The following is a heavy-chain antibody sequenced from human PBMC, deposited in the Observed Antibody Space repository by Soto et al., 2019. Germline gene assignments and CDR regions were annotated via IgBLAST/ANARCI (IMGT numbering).Heavy chain of an antibody. CDR1: GGTFSSYT. D-gene: IGHD3-10*01. CDR2: IIPILGIA. V-gene: IGHV1-69*08. Sequence: QVQLVQSGAEVKKPGSSVKVSCKASGGTFSSYTISWVRQAPGQGLEWMGRIIPILGIANYAQKFQGRVTITADKSTSTAYMELSSLRSEDTAVYYCARDRGVRGVILVPGKLDVWGKGTTVTVSS. CDR3: ARDRGVRGVILVPGKLDV. J-gene: IGHJ6*04.